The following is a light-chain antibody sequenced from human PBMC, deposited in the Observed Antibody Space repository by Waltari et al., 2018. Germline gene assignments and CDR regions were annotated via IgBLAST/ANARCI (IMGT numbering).Light chain of an antibody. J-gene: IGKJ1*01. Sequence: TVSTQSLGTLSFSPGERVTLPCRASQSVTSSYLAWYQQKPVQAHSLLIYSASNRATGIPDRFSGSESGTDFTLTISRLEPEDFAVYCCQQYGSSPPTFGQGTKVEIK. V-gene: IGKV3-20*01. CDR3: QQYGSSPPT. CDR1: QSVTSSY. CDR2: SAS.